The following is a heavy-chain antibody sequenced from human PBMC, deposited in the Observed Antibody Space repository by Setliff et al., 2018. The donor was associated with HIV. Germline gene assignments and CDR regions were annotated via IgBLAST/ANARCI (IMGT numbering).Heavy chain of an antibody. J-gene: IGHJ4*02. V-gene: IGHV5-51*03. CDR1: GYTFTTYG. CDR3: ARLETFGGVIVDYFDY. D-gene: IGHD3-16*02. CDR2: IYPGDSDT. Sequence: GASVKVSCKASGYTFTTYGVNWVRQMPGKGPEWMGLIYPGDSDTRYSPSFQGQVTISADKSTNTLFLHLGSLKASDTAMYYCARLETFGGVIVDYFDYWGQGTLVTVSS.